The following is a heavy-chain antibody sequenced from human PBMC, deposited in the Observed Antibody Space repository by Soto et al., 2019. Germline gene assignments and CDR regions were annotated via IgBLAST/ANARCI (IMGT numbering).Heavy chain of an antibody. D-gene: IGHD2-21*02. J-gene: IGHJ4*02. CDR3: ARDLTDYYFDY. CDR1: GFTFSSYA. CDR2: ISYDGSNK. Sequence: PGGSLRLSCAASGFTFSSYAMHWVRQAPGKGLEWVAVISYDGSNKYYADSVKGRFTISRDNSKNTLYLQMNSLRAEDTAVYYCARDLTDYYFDYWGQGTLVTSPQ. V-gene: IGHV3-30-3*01.